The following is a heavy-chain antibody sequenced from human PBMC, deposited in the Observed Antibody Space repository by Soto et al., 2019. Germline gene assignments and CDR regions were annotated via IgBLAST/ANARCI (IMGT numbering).Heavy chain of an antibody. V-gene: IGHV1-3*01. Sequence: ASVKVSCKASGYTFTSYAMHWVRQAPGQRLEWMGIINASNGNTNYAQKFQGRVTMTRDTSTSTVYMELSSLRSEDTAVYYCARAYDFWSGRAPFDYWGQGTLVTVSS. CDR3: ARAYDFWSGRAPFDY. D-gene: IGHD3-3*01. CDR2: INASNGNT. CDR1: GYTFTSYA. J-gene: IGHJ4*02.